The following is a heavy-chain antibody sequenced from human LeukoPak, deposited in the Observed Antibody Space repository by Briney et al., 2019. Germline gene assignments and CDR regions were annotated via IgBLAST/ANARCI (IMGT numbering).Heavy chain of an antibody. D-gene: IGHD4-11*01. CDR2: IYTSGST. V-gene: IGHV4-4*07. Sequence: SETLSLTCTVSGGSISSYYWSWIRQPAGKGLEWIGRIYTSGSTNYNPSLKSRVTMSVDTSKNQFSLKLSSVTAADTAVYYCARADYSNYGYYYYYYMDVWGKGTTVTVSS. CDR1: GGSISSYY. J-gene: IGHJ6*03. CDR3: ARADYSNYGYYYYYYMDV.